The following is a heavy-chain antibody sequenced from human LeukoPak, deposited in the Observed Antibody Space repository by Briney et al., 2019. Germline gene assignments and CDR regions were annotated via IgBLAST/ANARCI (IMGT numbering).Heavy chain of an antibody. CDR2: ISSSSSYI. D-gene: IGHD3-9*01. CDR3: ARINFDWSVRP. V-gene: IGHV3-21*01. CDR1: GFTFSSYA. Sequence: GGSLRLSCAASGFTFSSYAMSWVRQAPGKGLEWVSSISSSSSYIYYADSVKGRFTISRDNAKNSLYLQMNSLRAEDTAVYYCARINFDWSVRPWGQGTLVTVSS. J-gene: IGHJ5*02.